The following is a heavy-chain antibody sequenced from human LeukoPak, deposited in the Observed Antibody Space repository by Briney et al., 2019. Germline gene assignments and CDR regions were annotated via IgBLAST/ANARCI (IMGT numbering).Heavy chain of an antibody. Sequence: PGGSLRLSCAASGFTFSSYAMSWVRQAPGKGLEWVSAISGSGGSTYYADSVKGRFTISRDNSKNTLYLQMNGLRAEDTAVYYCAEDHDYGDYVLDYWGQGTLVTVSS. V-gene: IGHV3-23*01. CDR1: GFTFSSYA. J-gene: IGHJ4*02. D-gene: IGHD4-17*01. CDR3: AEDHDYGDYVLDY. CDR2: ISGSGGST.